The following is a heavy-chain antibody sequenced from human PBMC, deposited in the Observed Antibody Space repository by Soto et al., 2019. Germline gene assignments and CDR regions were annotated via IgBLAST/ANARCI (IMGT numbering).Heavy chain of an antibody. V-gene: IGHV3-30-3*01. Sequence: QVQLVESGGGVVQPGRSLRLSCAASGFTFSSYAMHWVRQAPGKGLEWVAVILYDGSNTYYADSVKGRFTISRDNSKNRSKQNAPGPAEGPITHRKKNTQNPPVPQKKRRGGGGPGCFLRRPRGRSTRSLFGVCPHLGLRGQG. CDR2: ILYDGSNT. CDR1: GFTFSSYA. J-gene: IGHJ1*01. CDR3: NTQNPPVPQKKRRGGGGPGCFLRRPRGRSTRSLFGVCPHLGL. D-gene: IGHD3-16*01.